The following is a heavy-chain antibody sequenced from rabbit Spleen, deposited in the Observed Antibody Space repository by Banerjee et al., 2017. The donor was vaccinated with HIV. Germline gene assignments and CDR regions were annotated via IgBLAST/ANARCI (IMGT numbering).Heavy chain of an antibody. D-gene: IGHD8-1*01. CDR1: GFSFSSDCY. J-gene: IGHJ3*01. CDR2: IYAGSIGDT. CDR3: ARDTGSSFSSYGMDL. Sequence: QSLEESGGDLVKPEGSLTLTCTASGFSFSSDCYMCWVRQAPGKGLEWIGCIYAGSIGDTYYASWAKGRFTISKTSSTTVTLQMTSLTVADTATYFCARDTGSSFSSYGMDLWGQGTLVTVS. V-gene: IGHV1S40*01.